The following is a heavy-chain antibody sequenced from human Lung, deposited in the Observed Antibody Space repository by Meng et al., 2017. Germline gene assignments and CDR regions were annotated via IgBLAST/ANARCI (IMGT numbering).Heavy chain of an antibody. CDR2: INHSGST. V-gene: IGHV4-34*01. Sequence: QVQLQQWGAGLLKPSETLSLTCVFFGWSFSDSYWSWIRQPPGKGLEWIGEINHSGSTNYNPSLESRATISVDTSQNNLSLKLSSVTAADSAVYYCARGPTTMAHDFDYWGQGTLVTVSS. CDR3: ARGPTTMAHDFDY. D-gene: IGHD4-11*01. CDR1: GWSFSDSY. J-gene: IGHJ4*02.